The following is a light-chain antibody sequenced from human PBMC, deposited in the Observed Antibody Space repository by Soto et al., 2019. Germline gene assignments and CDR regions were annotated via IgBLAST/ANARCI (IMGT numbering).Light chain of an antibody. CDR1: NSNIGAGYD. Sequence: QSVLTQPPSVSGAPGQRVTMSCTGSNSNIGAGYDVHWYRQFPGTAPRLVIYGNTNRPSGVPDRFSGSKSGTSASLAITGLQAEDEAEYYCQSYDSSLSGLWVFGGGTKLTVL. CDR3: QSYDSSLSGLWV. V-gene: IGLV1-40*01. J-gene: IGLJ3*02. CDR2: GNT.